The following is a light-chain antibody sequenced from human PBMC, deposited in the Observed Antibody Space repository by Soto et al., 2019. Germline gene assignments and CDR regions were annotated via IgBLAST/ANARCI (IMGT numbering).Light chain of an antibody. J-gene: IGKJ1*01. V-gene: IGKV1-39*01. CDR1: QSINNY. CDR2: PAS. Sequence: DIQMTQSPPSLSTSVGDRVTITCRAGQSINNYLNWDQQKPGKVPKLLVYPASSLQCGVPSRFSGSGSGTDFTLTISSLEPEDFAVYYCQQRSNWPPWTFGQGTKVDIK. CDR3: QQRSNWPPWT.